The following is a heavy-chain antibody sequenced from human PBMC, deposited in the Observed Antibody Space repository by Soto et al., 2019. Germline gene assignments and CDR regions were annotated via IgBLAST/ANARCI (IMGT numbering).Heavy chain of an antibody. Sequence: SETLSLTCTVSGGSISSGGYYWSWIRQHPGKGLEWIGYIYYSGSTYYNPSLKSRVTISVDTSKNQFSLKLSSVTAADTAVYYCAGEALERRHYWGQGTLVTVSS. CDR1: GGSISSGGYY. CDR3: AGEALERRHY. CDR2: IYYSGST. V-gene: IGHV4-31*03. J-gene: IGHJ4*02. D-gene: IGHD1-1*01.